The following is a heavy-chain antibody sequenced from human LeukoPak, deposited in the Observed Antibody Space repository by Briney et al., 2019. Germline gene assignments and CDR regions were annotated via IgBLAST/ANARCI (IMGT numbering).Heavy chain of an antibody. J-gene: IGHJ4*02. D-gene: IGHD3-22*01. V-gene: IGHV4-59*01. CDR2: IYYSGST. CDR1: GGSISSYY. Sequence: SETLSLTCTVSGGSISSYYWSWIRQPPGKGLEWIGYIYYSGSTNYNPSLKSRVTISVDTSKNQFSLKLSSVTAADTAVYYCARAPYYSMIATIDYWGQGTLVTVSS. CDR3: ARAPYYSMIATIDY.